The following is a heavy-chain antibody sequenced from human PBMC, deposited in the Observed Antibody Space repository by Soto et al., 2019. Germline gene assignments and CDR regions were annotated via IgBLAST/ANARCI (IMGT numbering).Heavy chain of an antibody. CDR2: IYWDDDK. D-gene: IGHD2-21*01. Sequence: QITLKESGPTLVKPTQTLTLTCTFSGFSLSTYGMGMGWIRQPPGKAPEWLSVIYWDDDKRYSPSLKSRLTITTDTSKSQVVLTMTDVDPVDKATYYCGHVFWRGTKPWVDYWGQGSLVTVSS. CDR1: GFSLSTYGMG. V-gene: IGHV2-5*02. CDR3: GHVFWRGTKPWVDY. J-gene: IGHJ4*02.